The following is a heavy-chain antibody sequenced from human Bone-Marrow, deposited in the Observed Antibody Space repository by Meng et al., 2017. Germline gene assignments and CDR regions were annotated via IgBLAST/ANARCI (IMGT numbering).Heavy chain of an antibody. CDR1: GFTFSSYA. CDR3: ARRRESSGYYDY. Sequence: GESLRLSCAASGFTFSSYAMHWVRQAPGKGLEWVAVISYDGSNKYYADSVKGRFTISRDNSKNTLYLQMNSLRAEDTAVYYCARRRESSGYYDYWGQGTLVTVSS. V-gene: IGHV3-30*01. J-gene: IGHJ4*02. CDR2: ISYDGSNK. D-gene: IGHD3-22*01.